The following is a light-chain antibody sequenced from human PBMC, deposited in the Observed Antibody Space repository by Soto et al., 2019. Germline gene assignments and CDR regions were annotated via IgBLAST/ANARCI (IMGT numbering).Light chain of an antibody. CDR2: EVS. V-gene: IGLV2-14*01. J-gene: IGLJ1*01. CDR1: SSDVGSYDF. Sequence: QSALTQPASVSGSPGQSITMSCTGTSSDVGSYDFVSWYQQHPGKAPKLLIYEVSNRPSGVSARFSGSKSDNTASLTISGLQAADEADYFCSSYSSSTVRYVFGSGTQLTVL. CDR3: SSYSSSTVRYV.